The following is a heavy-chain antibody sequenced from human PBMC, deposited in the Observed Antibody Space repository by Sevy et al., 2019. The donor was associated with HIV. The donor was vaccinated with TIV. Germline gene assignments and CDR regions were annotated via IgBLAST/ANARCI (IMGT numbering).Heavy chain of an antibody. D-gene: IGHD5-18*01. CDR1: GFTFSSYG. J-gene: IGHJ6*03. CDR2: ISYDGSNK. CDR3: AKMGPDRYGDTAAIYYYYYYMDV. Sequence: GGSLRLSCAASGFTFSSYGMHWDRQAPGKGLEWVAVISYDGSNKYYADSVKGRFTISRDNSKNTLYLQMNSLRAEDTAVYYCAKMGPDRYGDTAAIYYYYYYMDVWGKGTTVTVSS. V-gene: IGHV3-30*18.